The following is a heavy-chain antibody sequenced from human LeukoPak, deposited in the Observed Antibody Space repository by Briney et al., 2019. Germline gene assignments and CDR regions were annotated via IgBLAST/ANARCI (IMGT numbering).Heavy chain of an antibody. D-gene: IGHD3-22*01. Sequence: SETLSLTCTVSGGSISSYYWSWIRQPPGKGLEWIGYIYYSGSTNYNPSLKSRVTISVDTSKNQFSLKLSSVTAADTAVYYCAGVWYYYDSSGYYYAHTSTGWFDPWGQGTLVTVSS. CDR1: GGSISSYY. J-gene: IGHJ5*02. CDR2: IYYSGST. CDR3: AGVWYYYDSSGYYYAHTSTGWFDP. V-gene: IGHV4-59*01.